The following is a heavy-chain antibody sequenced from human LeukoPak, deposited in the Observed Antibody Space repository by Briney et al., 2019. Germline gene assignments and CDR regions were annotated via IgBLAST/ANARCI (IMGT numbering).Heavy chain of an antibody. D-gene: IGHD6-19*01. CDR1: GFTFSSYG. J-gene: IGHJ6*04. V-gene: IGHV3-30*03. Sequence: GRSLRLSCAASGFTFSSYGMHWVRQAPGKGLEWVAVISYDGSNKYYADSVKGRFTISRDNSKNTLYLQMNSLRAEDTAVYYCARDRVAVAGHITLYYYYGMDVWGKGTTVTVSS. CDR3: ARDRVAVAGHITLYYYYGMDV. CDR2: ISYDGSNK.